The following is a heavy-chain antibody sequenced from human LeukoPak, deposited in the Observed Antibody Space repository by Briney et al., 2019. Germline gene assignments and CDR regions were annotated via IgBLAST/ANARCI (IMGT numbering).Heavy chain of an antibody. V-gene: IGHV3-23*01. CDR2: ISGSGGST. CDR1: GFTFGTYA. J-gene: IGHJ4*02. Sequence: PGGSLRLSCAASGFTFGTYAMSWVRQAPGKGLEWISAISGSGGSTYYADSVKGRFTISRDNSKNTLFLQMSSLRDEDTAVYYCARRERQSGNYYYFDYWGQGTLVTVSS. CDR3: ARRERQSGNYYYFDY. D-gene: IGHD1-26*01.